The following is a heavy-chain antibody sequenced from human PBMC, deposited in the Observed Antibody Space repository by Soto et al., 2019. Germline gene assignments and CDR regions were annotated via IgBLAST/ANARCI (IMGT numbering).Heavy chain of an antibody. CDR1: GGTFSSYT. V-gene: IGHV1-69*08. CDR3: AGDGDLTGLDY. Sequence: QVQLVQSGAEVKKPGSSVKVSCKASGGTFSSYTISWVRQAPGQGLEWMGRIIPILGIANYAQKFQGRVTXTXXNSTSTAYTELSSLRSEDTAVYYCAGDGDLTGLDYWGQGTLVTVSA. J-gene: IGHJ4*02. D-gene: IGHD3-9*01. CDR2: IIPILGIA.